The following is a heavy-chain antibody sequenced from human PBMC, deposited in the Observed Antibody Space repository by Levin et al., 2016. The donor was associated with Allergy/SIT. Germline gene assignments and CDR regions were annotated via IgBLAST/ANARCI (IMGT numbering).Heavy chain of an antibody. CDR1: GGSISSGSYY. J-gene: IGHJ4*02. CDR2: IYTSGST. V-gene: IGHV4-61*02. D-gene: IGHD3-10*01. Sequence: SETLSLTCTVSGGSISSGSYYWSWIRQPAGKGLEWIGRIYTSGSTNYNPSLKSRVTISVDTSKNQFSLKLSSVTAADTAVYYCARTAHYYGSGTTFDYWGQGTLVTVSS. CDR3: ARTAHYYGSGTTFDY.